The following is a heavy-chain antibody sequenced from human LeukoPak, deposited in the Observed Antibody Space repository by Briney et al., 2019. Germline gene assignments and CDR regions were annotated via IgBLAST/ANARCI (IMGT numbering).Heavy chain of an antibody. J-gene: IGHJ4*02. CDR3: AKVPLGYCSSTSCSPPFDY. Sequence: GSLRLSCAASGFTFSSYAMSWVRQAPGKGLEWVSAISGSGGSTYYADSVKGRFTISRDNSKNTLYLQMNSLRAEDTAVYYCAKVPLGYCSSTSCSPPFDYWGQGTLVTVSS. V-gene: IGHV3-23*01. CDR2: ISGSGGST. CDR1: GFTFSSYA. D-gene: IGHD2-2*01.